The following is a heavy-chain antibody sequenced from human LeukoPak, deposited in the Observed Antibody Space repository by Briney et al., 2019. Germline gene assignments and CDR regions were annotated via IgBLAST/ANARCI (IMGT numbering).Heavy chain of an antibody. V-gene: IGHV3-21*01. CDR3: ARGLVVVVAATHYYDSSGYTQDAFDI. Sequence: GGSLRLSCAASGFTFSSYSMNWVRQAPGKGLEWVSSISSSSSYIYYADSVKGRFTISRDNAKNSLYLQMNSLRAEDTAVYYCARGLVVVVAATHYYDSSGYTQDAFDIWGQGTMVTVSS. CDR2: ISSSSSYI. CDR1: GFTFSSYS. D-gene: IGHD2-15*01. J-gene: IGHJ3*02.